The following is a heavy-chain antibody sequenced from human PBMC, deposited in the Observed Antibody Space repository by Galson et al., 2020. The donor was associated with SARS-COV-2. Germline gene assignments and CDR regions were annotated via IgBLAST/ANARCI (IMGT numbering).Heavy chain of an antibody. J-gene: IGHJ4*02. Sequence: GGSLRLSCAASGFTFRSYAMHWVRQAPGKGLEWVAVISYDGSNKYYADSVKGRFTISRDNSKNTLYLQMNSLRAEDTAVYYCARADMVGILEWLLPFDYWGQGTLVTVSS. CDR1: GFTFRSYA. D-gene: IGHD3-3*01. V-gene: IGHV3-30*04. CDR3: ARADMVGILEWLLPFDY. CDR2: ISYDGSNK.